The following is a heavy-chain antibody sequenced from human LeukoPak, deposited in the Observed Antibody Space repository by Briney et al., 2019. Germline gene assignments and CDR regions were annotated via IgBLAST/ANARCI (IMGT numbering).Heavy chain of an antibody. D-gene: IGHD5-18*01. CDR2: ISSSSSYI. J-gene: IGHJ4*02. CDR3: ARGLGYSYGYGIDY. CDR1: GFTFSRYS. V-gene: IGHV3-21*01. Sequence: GGSLRLSCAASGFTFSRYSMNWVRQAPGKGLEWVSSISSSSSYIYYADSVKGRFTISRDNAKNSLYLQMNSLRAEDTALYYCARGLGYSYGYGIDYWGQGTLVTVSS.